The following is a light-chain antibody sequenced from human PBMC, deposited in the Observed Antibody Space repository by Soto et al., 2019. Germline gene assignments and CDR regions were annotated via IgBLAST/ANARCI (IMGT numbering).Light chain of an antibody. CDR2: GAS. V-gene: IGKV3-20*01. CDR1: QSVSSSSY. Sequence: EIVLTQSPGTLSLSPGERATLSCRASQSVSSSSYLAWYQQKPGQAPRLLIYGASSRATGIPDRFSGSGSGTDFTLTISRLEPEDFAVYYCQQHGSSLTFRGGTKVEIK. J-gene: IGKJ4*01. CDR3: QQHGSSLT.